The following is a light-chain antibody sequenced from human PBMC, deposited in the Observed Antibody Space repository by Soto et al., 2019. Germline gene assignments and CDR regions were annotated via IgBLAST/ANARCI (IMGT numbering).Light chain of an antibody. CDR2: AAS. Sequence: EIVMTQSPATLSVSPGERATLSCRASQSVSNDLAWYQQKPGQAPRLLIYAASTRATGITARFSGSESGTEFTLTISSLQSDAFALYYCQQYNGWPPYTFGQGTKLEIK. CDR3: QQYNGWPPYT. CDR1: QSVSND. J-gene: IGKJ2*01. V-gene: IGKV3-15*01.